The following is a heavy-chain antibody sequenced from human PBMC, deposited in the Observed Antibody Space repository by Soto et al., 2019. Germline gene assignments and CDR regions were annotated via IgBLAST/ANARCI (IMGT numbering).Heavy chain of an antibody. CDR2: IRSKVNTYAT. D-gene: IGHD5-18*01. CDR3: TRRRDWTAMDPLDY. CDR1: GFIFSDSV. V-gene: IGHV3-73*02. J-gene: IGHJ4*02. Sequence: EVQLVESGGGLVQPGGSLKLSCAASGFIFSDSVMLWVRQSSGKGLEWVGRIRSKVNTYATAYAASVKGRFTISRDDSMNTAYLQMNSLKTEDTAVYYCTRRRDWTAMDPLDYWGQGTLVTVSS.